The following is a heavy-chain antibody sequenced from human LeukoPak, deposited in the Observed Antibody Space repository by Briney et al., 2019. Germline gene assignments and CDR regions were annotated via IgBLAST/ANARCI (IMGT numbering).Heavy chain of an antibody. CDR2: IYYSGST. Sequence: SETLSLTCTVSGGSISSYYWSWIRQPPGKGLEWIGYIYYSGSTNYNSSFKSRVTISIDTSKNQFSLRLSSVTAADTAVYYRARVTGYMIEDQFDYWGQGTLVTVSS. CDR3: ARVTGYMIEDQFDY. J-gene: IGHJ4*02. D-gene: IGHD3-22*01. CDR1: GGSISSYY. V-gene: IGHV4-59*01.